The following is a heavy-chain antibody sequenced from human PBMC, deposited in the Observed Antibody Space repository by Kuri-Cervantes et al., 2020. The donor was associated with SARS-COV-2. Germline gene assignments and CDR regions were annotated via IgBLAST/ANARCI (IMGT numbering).Heavy chain of an antibody. CDR3: AREGLESFDY. CDR1: GGSISSGGYY. CDR2: IYYSGST. J-gene: IGHJ4*02. V-gene: IGHV4-31*03. Sequence: SETLSLTCTVSGGSISSGGYYWSWIRQHPGKGLEWIGYIYYSGSTYYNPSLKSRVTISVDTSKNQFSLKLSSVTAADTAVYYCAREGLESFDYWGQGTLVTVSS. D-gene: IGHD3-22*01.